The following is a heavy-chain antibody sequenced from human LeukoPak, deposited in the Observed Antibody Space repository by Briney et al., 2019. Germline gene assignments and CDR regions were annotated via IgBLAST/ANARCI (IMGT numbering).Heavy chain of an antibody. Sequence: ASVNVSCKASGYTFTVYYIHGVRQAPGQGLEWMGWINPNSGGTNYAQKFQGRVTMTRDTSISTAYMALSRLRSDATAVYYCARAHSSGWYHYWGQGNLVTVSS. CDR3: ARAHSSGWYHY. D-gene: IGHD6-19*01. CDR1: GYTFTVYY. CDR2: INPNSGGT. V-gene: IGHV1-2*02. J-gene: IGHJ4*02.